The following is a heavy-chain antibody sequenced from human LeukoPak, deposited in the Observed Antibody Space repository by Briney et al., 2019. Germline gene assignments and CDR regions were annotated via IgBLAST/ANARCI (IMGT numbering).Heavy chain of an antibody. J-gene: IGHJ5*02. D-gene: IGHD3-10*01. CDR3: ARGPRLTMVRGVIPHWFDP. CDR2: ISDYNDNT. CDR1: GYTFISYG. V-gene: IGHV1-18*01. Sequence: ASVKVSCKASGYTFISYGISWVRQAPGQGLEWMGWISDYNDNTNYVQKLQGRVTMTTDTSTSTAYMELRSLRSDDTAVYYCARGPRLTMVRGVIPHWFDPWGQGTLVTVSS.